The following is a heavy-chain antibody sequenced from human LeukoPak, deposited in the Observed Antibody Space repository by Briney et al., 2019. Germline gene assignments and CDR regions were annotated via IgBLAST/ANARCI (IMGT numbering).Heavy chain of an antibody. CDR2: SYASAGDT. V-gene: IGHV1-46*01. J-gene: IGHJ4*02. CDR1: GYDFTNHH. D-gene: IGHD4-17*01. Sequence: ASVKVSCKASGYDFTNHHVHWMRQAPGQGLEWMGISYASAGDTRFARKFQGRVTMTRDTSTTTVYMDLTTLRSEDTAVYFCATEPPGAYYFDYWGRGTLVTVSS. CDR3: ATEPPGAYYFDY.